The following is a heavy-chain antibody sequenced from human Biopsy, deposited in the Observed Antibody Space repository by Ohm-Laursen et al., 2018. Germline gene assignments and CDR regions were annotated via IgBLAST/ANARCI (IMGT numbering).Heavy chain of an antibody. Sequence: GTLSLTWTVSGGSFTGHYWSWIRQPPGKGLEWIGRIYPGGSTNYNPSLKSRVTMSVDTSKKQLSLRLRSVTAADTAMYYCASVVLGPTNDAFDLWGQGTMVVVSS. CDR1: GGSFTGHY. J-gene: IGHJ3*01. CDR2: IYPGGST. CDR3: ASVVLGPTNDAFDL. D-gene: IGHD3-22*01. V-gene: IGHV4-4*07.